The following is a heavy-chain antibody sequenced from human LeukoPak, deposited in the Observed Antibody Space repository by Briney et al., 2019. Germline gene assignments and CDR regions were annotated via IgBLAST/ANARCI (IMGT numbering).Heavy chain of an antibody. CDR1: GGSISRHS. J-gene: IGHJ3*02. CDR3: ARECGTCPDAFDI. CDR2: IYYSGST. D-gene: IGHD1-26*01. Sequence: SETLSLTCTVSGGSISRHSWSWIRQPPGKGLEWIGYIYYSGSTNYNPSLKSRVTISVDTSKNQFSLRLSSVTAADTAVYYCARECGTCPDAFDIWGQGTVVTVSS. V-gene: IGHV4-59*11.